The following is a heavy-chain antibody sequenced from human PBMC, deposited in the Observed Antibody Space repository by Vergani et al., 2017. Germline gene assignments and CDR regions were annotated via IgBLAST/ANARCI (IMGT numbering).Heavy chain of an antibody. V-gene: IGHV3-11*01. Sequence: QVQLVESGGGLVKPGGSLRLSCAASGFTFSDYYMSWIRQAPGKGLEWVSYISSSGSTIYYADSVKGRFTISRDNAKNSLYLQMNSLRAEETAVYYCASSSTPVCSSTNQLRCDYYYGMDVWGQGTTVTVSS. CDR1: GFTFSDYY. CDR2: ISSSGSTI. CDR3: ASSSTPVCSSTNQLRCDYYYGMDV. D-gene: IGHD2-2*01. J-gene: IGHJ6*02.